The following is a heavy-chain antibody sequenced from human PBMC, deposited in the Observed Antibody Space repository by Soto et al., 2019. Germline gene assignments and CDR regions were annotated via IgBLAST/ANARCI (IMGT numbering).Heavy chain of an antibody. J-gene: IGHJ5*02. D-gene: IGHD3-3*01. CDR3: ARIRGYDFWSGYYTGNVLPGYWFDP. V-gene: IGHV4-31*03. CDR2: IYYSGST. Sequence: ILSLACTVSGGSISSGGYYWSWIRQHPGKGLEWIGYIYYSGSTYYNPSLKSRVTISVDTSKNQFSLKLSSVTAADTAVYYCARIRGYDFWSGYYTGNVLPGYWFDPWGQGTLVTV. CDR1: GGSISSGGYY.